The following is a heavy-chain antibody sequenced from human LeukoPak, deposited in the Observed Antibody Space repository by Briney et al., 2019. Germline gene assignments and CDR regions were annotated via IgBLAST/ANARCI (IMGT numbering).Heavy chain of an antibody. J-gene: IGHJ4*02. CDR2: IYTSGST. D-gene: IGHD3-16*01. CDR3: ARGGTDGDLGRLDY. Sequence: SETLSLTCTVSGGSISRYCWSWIRQPAGKGLEWIGRIYTSGSTNYNPFLKSRVTMSVDTSKNQFSLNLTSVTAADTAVYVCARGGTDGDLGRLDYWGQGTRVTVSS. CDR1: GGSISRYC. V-gene: IGHV4-4*07.